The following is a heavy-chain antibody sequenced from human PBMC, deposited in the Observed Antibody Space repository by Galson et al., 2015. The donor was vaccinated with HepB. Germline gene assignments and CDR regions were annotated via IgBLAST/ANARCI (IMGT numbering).Heavy chain of an antibody. V-gene: IGHV4-39*01. J-gene: IGHJ4*02. D-gene: IGHD2-21*02. Sequence: ETLSLTCTVSGGSISGSSYYWGWIRQPPGKGLEWIGSIYYSGSTYYNPSLKSRVTISVDTSKNQFSLKLSSVTAADTAVYYCARNLLLYYFDYWGQGTLVTVSS. CDR1: GGSISGSSYY. CDR2: IYYSGST. CDR3: ARNLLLYYFDY.